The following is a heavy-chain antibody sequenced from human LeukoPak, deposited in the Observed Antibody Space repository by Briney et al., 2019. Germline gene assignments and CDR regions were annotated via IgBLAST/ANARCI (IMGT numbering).Heavy chain of an antibody. CDR3: ARDNSVRDEAWWFNP. CDR2: ISSSSNVI. CDR1: GFTFNSYA. V-gene: IGHV3-48*01. J-gene: IGHJ5*02. D-gene: IGHD5-24*01. Sequence: GGSLRLSCAASGFTFNSYAFNWVRQAPGKGLEWVSYISSSSNVIYYTDSVKGRFTISRDNARNLLSLQMNSLRAEDTAVYYCARDNSVRDEAWWFNPWGQGTLVTVSS.